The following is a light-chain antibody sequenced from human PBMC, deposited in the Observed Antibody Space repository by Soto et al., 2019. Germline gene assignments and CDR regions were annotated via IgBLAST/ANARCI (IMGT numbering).Light chain of an antibody. J-gene: IGLJ2*01. CDR3: GTWDSSLTTVV. CDR2: DNN. Sequence: QSVLTQPPSVSAAPGQKVTISCSGSTSNIGKNYVSWYQQFPGTAPKLLIYDNNNRPSGIPDRFSGSKSGTSATLGITGLQTGDEADYYGGTWDSSLTTVVFGGGTKLTVL. V-gene: IGLV1-51*01. CDR1: TSNIGKNY.